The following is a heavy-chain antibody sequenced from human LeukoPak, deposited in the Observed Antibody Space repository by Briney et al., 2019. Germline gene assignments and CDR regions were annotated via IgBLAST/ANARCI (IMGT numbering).Heavy chain of an antibody. D-gene: IGHD5-24*01. Sequence: PGGSLRLSCAASGFTFSSYAMSWVRQAPGKGLEWVSGISGSGDNTYYADSVKGRFTISRDNSKNTLYVQMNSLRDEDTAVYYCAKEGRSLQTYWGQGTLVTVSS. CDR2: ISGSGDNT. CDR1: GFTFSSYA. J-gene: IGHJ4*02. V-gene: IGHV3-23*01. CDR3: AKEGRSLQTY.